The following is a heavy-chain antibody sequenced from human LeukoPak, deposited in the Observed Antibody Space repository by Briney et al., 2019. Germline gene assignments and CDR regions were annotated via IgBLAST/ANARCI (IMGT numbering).Heavy chain of an antibody. V-gene: IGHV1-46*01. CDR1: GYTFTSYY. Sequence: ASVKVSCKASGYTFTSYYMHWVRQAPGQGLEWMGIINPSGGSTSYAQKFQGRVTMTRDMSTSTVYMELTSLRFEDTAVYYCARGALGVREYFQHWGQGTLVSVSS. CDR2: INPSGGST. D-gene: IGHD2-8*01. CDR3: ARGALGVREYFQH. J-gene: IGHJ1*01.